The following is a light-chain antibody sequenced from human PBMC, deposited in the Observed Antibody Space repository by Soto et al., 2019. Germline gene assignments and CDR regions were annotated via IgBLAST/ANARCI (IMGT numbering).Light chain of an antibody. J-gene: IGKJ1*01. CDR1: QSLTNNY. CDR3: NKYGRT. CDR2: GAS. V-gene: IGKV3-20*01. Sequence: EVVLMQSPGTRSLSPGARATLSCRASQSLTNNYFAWYQQKPGRALRLLIDGASTGATGIRDRFSGSGSGTDITRTSSKQEADDLAVYYCNKYGRTFGQGTKVDI.